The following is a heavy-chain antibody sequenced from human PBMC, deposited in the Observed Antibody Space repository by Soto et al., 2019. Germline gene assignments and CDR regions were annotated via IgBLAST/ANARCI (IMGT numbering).Heavy chain of an antibody. D-gene: IGHD5-12*01. CDR2: IYYSGST. J-gene: IGHJ4*02. Sequence: TLSLTCTVSGGSISSGGYYWSWIRQHPGKGLEWIGYIYYSGSTYYNPSLKSRVTISVDTSKNQFSLKLSSVTAADTAVYYCARDRIDGYKFDYWGQGTLVTVSS. V-gene: IGHV4-31*03. CDR1: GGSISSGGYY. CDR3: ARDRIDGYKFDY.